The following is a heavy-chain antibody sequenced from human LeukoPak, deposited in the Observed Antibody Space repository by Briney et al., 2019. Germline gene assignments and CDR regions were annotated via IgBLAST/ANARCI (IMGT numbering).Heavy chain of an antibody. J-gene: IGHJ6*02. CDR3: AKDLKPTPYYYYYGLDV. Sequence: GGSLRLSCAASGFTFSRSGMHWVRQAPGKGLEWVAVISYDGSKEYYEDSVKGRFTISRDNSDTTLYLQMNSLRPEDTAVYYCAKDLKPTPYYYYYGLDVWGQGTTVTVSS. V-gene: IGHV3-30*18. CDR2: ISYDGSKE. CDR1: GFTFSRSG.